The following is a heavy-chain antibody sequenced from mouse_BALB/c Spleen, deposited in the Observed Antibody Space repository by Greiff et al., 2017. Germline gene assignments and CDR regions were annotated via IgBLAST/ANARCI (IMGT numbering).Heavy chain of an antibody. Sequence: EVKLLESGPGLVKPSQSLSLTCTVTGYSITSDYAWNWIRQFPGNKLEWMGYISYSGSTSYNPSLKSRISITRDTSKNQFFLQLNSVTTEDTATYYCAREPFYGNYPYAMDYWGQGTSGTVSS. CDR2: ISYSGST. CDR3: AREPFYGNYPYAMDY. CDR1: GYSITSDYA. V-gene: IGHV3-2*02. D-gene: IGHD2-1*01. J-gene: IGHJ4*01.